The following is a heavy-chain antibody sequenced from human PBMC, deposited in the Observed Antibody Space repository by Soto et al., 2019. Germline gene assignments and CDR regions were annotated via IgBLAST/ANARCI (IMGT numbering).Heavy chain of an antibody. J-gene: IGHJ4*02. D-gene: IGHD2-21*02. CDR3: AKDSGDDYLVY. Sequence: QVQLVESGGGVVQPGRSLRLSCAASGFTFSSYGMHWVRQAPGKGLEWVAVISYDGSNKYYADSVKGRFTISRDNSKNTLYLQMTSLRAEDTAVYYCAKDSGDDYLVYWGQGTLVTVSS. CDR2: ISYDGSNK. V-gene: IGHV3-30*18. CDR1: GFTFSSYG.